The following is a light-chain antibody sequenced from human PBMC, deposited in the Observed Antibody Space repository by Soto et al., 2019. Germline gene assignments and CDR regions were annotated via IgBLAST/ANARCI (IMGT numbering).Light chain of an antibody. CDR1: QGISSY. CDR2: AAS. Sequence: DIQMTQSPSSVSASVGDRVTITCRASQGISSYLAWYQQKPGKAPKLLIYAASTLQSGVPSRFSGSGSGTDFTLTISSLQPEDFATYYCQQLNSYLPLTFGGGTKVEIK. V-gene: IGKV1-9*01. CDR3: QQLNSYLPLT. J-gene: IGKJ4*01.